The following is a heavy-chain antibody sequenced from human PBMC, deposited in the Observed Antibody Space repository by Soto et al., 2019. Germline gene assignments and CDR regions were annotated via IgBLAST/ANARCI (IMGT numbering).Heavy chain of an antibody. V-gene: IGHV1-69*01. CDR2: IIPIFGTA. Sequence: QVQLVQSGAEVRKPGSSVKVSCKASGGTFSRHAISWVRQAPGQGLEWMGGIIPIFGTANHAQKFQGRVTITAEESTSTAYLELSSLRSEDTAVYYCASERGYRETYYYGTDVWRQGTTLTVSS. CDR3: ASERGYRETYYYGTDV. J-gene: IGHJ6*02. CDR1: GGTFSRHA. D-gene: IGHD4-4*01.